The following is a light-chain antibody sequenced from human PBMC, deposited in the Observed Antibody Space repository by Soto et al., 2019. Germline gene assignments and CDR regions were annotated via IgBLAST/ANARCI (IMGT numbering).Light chain of an antibody. CDR3: SSFTTSSTYV. Sequence: QSALTQPASVSGSPGQSITISCTGTSSDVSSYDYVSWYQQHPGEAPKLIIYNVSDRPSGVSNRFSGSKSGNTASLTISGLQAEDEADYYCSSFTTSSTYVFGTGTKLTVL. CDR1: SSDVSSYDY. V-gene: IGLV2-14*03. J-gene: IGLJ1*01. CDR2: NVS.